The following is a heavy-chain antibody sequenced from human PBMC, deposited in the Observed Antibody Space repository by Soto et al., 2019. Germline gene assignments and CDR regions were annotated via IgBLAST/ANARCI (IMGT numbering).Heavy chain of an antibody. CDR2: ISSAGTNK. CDR1: GFTFSIYA. J-gene: IGHJ4*02. CDR3: LRSNSEAGWGQFDY. Sequence: QVQLVGSGGGVVQPGTSLRLSCAASGFTFSIYAMHWVRQAPEKGLEWVAVISSAGTNKNHADSVRGRFSISRDNSNNMRHLQMDNMRVDDTAVYYCLRSNSEAGWGQFDYWGQGTLVTVSS. D-gene: IGHD3-16*01. V-gene: IGHV3-30-3*01.